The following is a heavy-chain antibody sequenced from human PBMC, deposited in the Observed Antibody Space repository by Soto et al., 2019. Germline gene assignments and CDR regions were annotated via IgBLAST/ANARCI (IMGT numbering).Heavy chain of an antibody. D-gene: IGHD6-13*01. J-gene: IGHJ4*02. CDR2: ISGSGGST. CDR3: AKGLKGSSSWSPHFDY. V-gene: IGHV3-23*01. CDR1: GFTFSSYA. Sequence: GGSLRLSCAASGFTFSSYAMSWVRQAPGKGLEWVSAISGSGGSTYYADSVKGRFTISRDNSKNTLYLQMNSLRAEDTAVYYCAKGLKGSSSWSPHFDYWGQGTLVTVSS.